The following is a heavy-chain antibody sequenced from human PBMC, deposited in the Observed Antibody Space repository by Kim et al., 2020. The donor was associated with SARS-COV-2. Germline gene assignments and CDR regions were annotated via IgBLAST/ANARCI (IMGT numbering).Heavy chain of an antibody. J-gene: IGHJ4*01. CDR3: AREVTTIVVVTDY. V-gene: IGHV4-39*07. CDR2: IYYSGNI. Sequence: SETLSLTCTVSGASITSSGYYWGWIRQTPGKGLEWIGSIYYSGNIYYNPSLKSRVTILVDTSKNQISLRVKSVTAADTAVYYCAREVTTIVVVTDYWGLGTLVTVSS. CDR1: GASITSSGYY. D-gene: IGHD2-15*01.